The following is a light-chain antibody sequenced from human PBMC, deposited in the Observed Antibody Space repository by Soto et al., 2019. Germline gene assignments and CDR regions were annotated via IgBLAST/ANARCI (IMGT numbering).Light chain of an antibody. CDR3: HSCDSGLGGWV. V-gene: IGLV1-40*01. CDR2: GNS. J-gene: IGLJ3*02. CDR1: SSNIGAGYD. Sequence: QSVLTQPPSVSGAPGQRVTISCTGSSSNIGAGYDVHWYQQLPGTAPKLLIYGNSNRPSGVPDRFSGSKSGTSASLAITGLWAEDGADYYCHSCDSGLGGWVFGGGTKLAVL.